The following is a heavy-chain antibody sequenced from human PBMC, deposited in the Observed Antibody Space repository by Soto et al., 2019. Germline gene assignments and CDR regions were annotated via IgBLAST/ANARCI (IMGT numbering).Heavy chain of an antibody. Sequence: SESLSLTCFVSVGSFTNYYWTWIRQSPGKGLEWIGEINHSGSTNYNPSLKSRVTILVDTSKNRFSLKLSSVTAADTAVYYCARVRHGTYYYYGMDVWGQGTTVTVSS. V-gene: IGHV4-34*01. CDR2: INHSGST. D-gene: IGHD1-1*01. CDR1: VGSFTNYY. J-gene: IGHJ6*02. CDR3: ARVRHGTYYYYGMDV.